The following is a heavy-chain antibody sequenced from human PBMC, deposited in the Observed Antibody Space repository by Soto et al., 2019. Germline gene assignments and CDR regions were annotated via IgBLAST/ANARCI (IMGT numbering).Heavy chain of an antibody. D-gene: IGHD2-2*01. J-gene: IGHJ6*02. CDR3: ARDRDIVVVPAAISGGNYYYYYGMDV. V-gene: IGHV1-69*13. Sequence: SVKVSCKASGGTFSSYAISWVRQAPGQGLEWMGGIIPIFGTANYAQKFQGRVTITADESTSTAYMELSSLRSEDTAVYYCARDRDIVVVPAAISGGNYYYYYGMDVWGQGATVTVSS. CDR2: IIPIFGTA. CDR1: GGTFSSYA.